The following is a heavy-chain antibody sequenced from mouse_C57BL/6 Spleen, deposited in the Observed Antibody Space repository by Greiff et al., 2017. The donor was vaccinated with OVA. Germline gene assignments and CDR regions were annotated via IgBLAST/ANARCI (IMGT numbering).Heavy chain of an antibody. CDR1: GYAFSSSW. D-gene: IGHD1-1*01. CDR3: ARRDYYGPCWYFDV. J-gene: IGHJ1*03. Sequence: QVQLKQSGPELVKPGASVKISCKASGYAFSSSWMNWVKQRPGKGLEWIGRIYPGDGDTNYNGKFKGKATLTADKSSSTAYMQLRSLTSEDSAVYFCARRDYYGPCWYFDVWGTGTTVTVSS. CDR2: IYPGDGDT. V-gene: IGHV1-82*01.